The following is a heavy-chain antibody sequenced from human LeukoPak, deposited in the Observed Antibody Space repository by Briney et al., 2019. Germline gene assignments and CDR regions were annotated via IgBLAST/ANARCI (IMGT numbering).Heavy chain of an antibody. V-gene: IGHV4-39*07. J-gene: IGHJ4*02. CDR3: ARDGGGSPREPFDY. D-gene: IGHD3-16*01. CDR1: GGSISSSSYY. CDR2: IYYSGST. Sequence: SETLSLTCTVSGGSISSSSYYWGWIRQPPGKGLEWIGSIYYSGSTYYNPSLKSRVTISVDTSKNQFSLKLSSVTAADTAVYYCARDGGGSPREPFDYWGQGTLVTVSS.